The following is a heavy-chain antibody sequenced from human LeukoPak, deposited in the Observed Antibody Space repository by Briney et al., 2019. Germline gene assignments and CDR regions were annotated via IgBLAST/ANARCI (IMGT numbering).Heavy chain of an antibody. V-gene: IGHV3-23*01. CDR3: AKVRDIVVVPAADFDC. J-gene: IGHJ4*02. CDR2: ISGSGGST. D-gene: IGHD2-2*01. Sequence: PGGSLRLSCAASGFTFSSYAMSWVRQAPGKGLEWVSAISGSGGSTYYADSVKGRFTISRDNSKNTLYLQMNSLRAEDTAVYYCAKVRDIVVVPAADFDCWGQGTLVTVSS. CDR1: GFTFSSYA.